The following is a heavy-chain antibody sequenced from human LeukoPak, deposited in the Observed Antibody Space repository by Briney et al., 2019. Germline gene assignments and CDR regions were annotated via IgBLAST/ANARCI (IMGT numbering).Heavy chain of an antibody. J-gene: IGHJ5*02. V-gene: IGHV3-53*01. Sequence: GGSLRLSCVASGFTVSSNYMSWVRQAPGKGLEWVSFLHSGGSTYYADSVKGRFTISRDNSKNTLYLQMNSLRAEDTAVYYCARDLYPWGQGTLVTVSS. CDR2: LHSGGST. CDR3: ARDLYP. CDR1: GFTVSSNY.